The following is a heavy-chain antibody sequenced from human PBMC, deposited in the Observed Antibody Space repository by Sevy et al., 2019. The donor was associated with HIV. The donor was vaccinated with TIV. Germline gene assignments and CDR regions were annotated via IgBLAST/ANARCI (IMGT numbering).Heavy chain of an antibody. V-gene: IGHV4-59*01. CDR1: GGSIGSYY. D-gene: IGHD3-3*02. CDR2: VYYSGRT. Sequence: SETLSLTCTVSGGSIGSYYWSWIRQPPGKGLEWIGCVYYSGRTNYNPSLKSRLPVSVDTSKNQFSLKLSSVTAADTAVYYCARDFSRSSTYYFDYWGPGTLVTVSS. CDR3: ARDFSRSSTYYFDY. J-gene: IGHJ4*02.